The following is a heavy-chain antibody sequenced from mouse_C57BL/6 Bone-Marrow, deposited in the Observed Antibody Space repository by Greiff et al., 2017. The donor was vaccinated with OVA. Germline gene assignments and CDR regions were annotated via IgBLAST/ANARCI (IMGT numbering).Heavy chain of an antibody. CDR2: IRSKSNNYAT. D-gene: IGHD1-1*02. CDR3: VRQGIYTIYYFDY. CDR1: GFSFNTYA. Sequence: EVQLVESGGGLVQPKGSLKLSCAASGFSFNTYAMNWVRQAPGKGLEWVARIRSKSNNYATYYAGSVKDRFTISRDDSESMLYLQMNNLKTEDTAMYYCVRQGIYTIYYFDYWGQGTTLTVSS. J-gene: IGHJ2*01. V-gene: IGHV10-1*01.